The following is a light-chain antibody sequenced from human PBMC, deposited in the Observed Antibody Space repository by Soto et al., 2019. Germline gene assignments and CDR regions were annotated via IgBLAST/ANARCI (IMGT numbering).Light chain of an antibody. Sequence: DIVMTQSPDSLAVSLGERATINCKSSQSVLYISNNKNYLGWYQQKAGQPPKLLIYWAATRESGVPDRFSGSGSGTDFTLTISSLQAEDVAVYYCHQYYTPPLTFGGGTKVEIK. CDR2: WAA. CDR1: QSVLYISNNKNY. CDR3: HQYYTPPLT. V-gene: IGKV4-1*01. J-gene: IGKJ4*01.